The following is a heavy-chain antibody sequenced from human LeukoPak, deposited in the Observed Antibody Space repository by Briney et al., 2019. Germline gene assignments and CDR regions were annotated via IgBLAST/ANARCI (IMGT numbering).Heavy chain of an antibody. Sequence: SETLSLTCAVYGGSFGGYSGSWIRQPPGKGLEWIGEINHSGSTNYNPSLKSRVTISVDTSKNQFSLKLSSVTAADTAVYYCARMPYVWGSYRPRNAFDIWGQGTMVTVSS. CDR1: GGSFGGYS. CDR2: INHSGST. D-gene: IGHD3-16*02. CDR3: ARMPYVWGSYRPRNAFDI. V-gene: IGHV4-34*01. J-gene: IGHJ3*02.